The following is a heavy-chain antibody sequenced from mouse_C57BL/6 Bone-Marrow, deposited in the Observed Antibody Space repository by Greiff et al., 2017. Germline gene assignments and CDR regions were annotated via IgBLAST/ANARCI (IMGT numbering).Heavy chain of an antibody. CDR3: ARDDYDGGYFDY. D-gene: IGHD2-4*01. J-gene: IGHJ2*01. Sequence: QVQLQQPGAELVKPGASVQMSCKASGYTFTSYWITWVKQRPGQGLEWIGDIYPGSGSTNYNENFKSKATLSVDTSSSTAYMQLSSLTSEYSAVYYCARDDYDGGYFDYWGQGTTLTVSS. CDR1: GYTFTSYW. V-gene: IGHV1-55*01. CDR2: IYPGSGST.